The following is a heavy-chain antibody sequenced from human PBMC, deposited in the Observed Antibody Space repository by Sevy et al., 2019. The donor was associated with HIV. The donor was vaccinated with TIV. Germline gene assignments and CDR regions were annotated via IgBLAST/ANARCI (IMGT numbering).Heavy chain of an antibody. CDR2: MNPNSGST. J-gene: IGHJ4*02. CDR3: AIITMSGTFDY. D-gene: IGHD6-19*01. V-gene: IGHV1-8*01. Sequence: ASVKVSCKASGYTFTNYDINWLRQATGQGFEWMGWMNPNSGSTGNAQRFQGRVTMTRNTSTGTAYMELSSLRSEDTAVYHCAIITMSGTFDYWGQGTLVTVSS. CDR1: GYTFTNYD.